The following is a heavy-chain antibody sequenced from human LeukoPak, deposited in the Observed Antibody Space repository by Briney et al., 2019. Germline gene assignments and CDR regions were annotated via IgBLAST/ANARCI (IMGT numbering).Heavy chain of an antibody. D-gene: IGHD1-20*01. V-gene: IGHV4-34*01. CDR2: INHSGST. Sequence: PSETLSLTCAVYGGSFSGYYWSWIRQPPGKGLEWIGEINHSGSTNYNPSLKSRVTISVDTSKNQFSLKLSSVTAADTAVYYCASRRRGNWDAFDIWGQGTMVTVSS. CDR3: ASRRRGNWDAFDI. CDR1: GGSFSGYY. J-gene: IGHJ3*02.